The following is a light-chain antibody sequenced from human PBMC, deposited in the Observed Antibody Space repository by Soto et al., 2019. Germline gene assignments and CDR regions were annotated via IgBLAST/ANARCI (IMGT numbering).Light chain of an antibody. CDR3: SSYAGRTSYV. Sequence: QSVLTQPPSASGSPGQSVTISCTGTSSDIGGYNYVSWYQQHPGKAPELMIYEVSKRPSGVPDRFSGSKSGNTASLTVSGLQAEDEADYYCSSYAGRTSYVFGTGTMLTVL. V-gene: IGLV2-8*01. CDR1: SSDIGGYNY. J-gene: IGLJ1*01. CDR2: EVS.